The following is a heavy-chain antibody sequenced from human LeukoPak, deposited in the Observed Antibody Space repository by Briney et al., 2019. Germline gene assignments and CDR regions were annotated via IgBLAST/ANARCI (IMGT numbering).Heavy chain of an antibody. CDR1: GGSISSSNW. CDR2: IYHSGST. V-gene: IGHV4-4*02. Sequence: PSGTLSLTCAASGGSISSSNWWSWVRQPPGKGLEWIGEIYHSGSTHYNPSLKSRVTISVDKSKNQFSLKLSSVTAADTAVYYCARYYGSGSYIWFDPWGQGTLVTVPS. J-gene: IGHJ5*02. CDR3: ARYYGSGSYIWFDP. D-gene: IGHD3-10*01.